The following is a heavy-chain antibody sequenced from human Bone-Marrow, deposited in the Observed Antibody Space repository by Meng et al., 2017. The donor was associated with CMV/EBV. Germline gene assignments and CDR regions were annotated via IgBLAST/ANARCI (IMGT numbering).Heavy chain of an antibody. V-gene: IGHV4-39*07. J-gene: IGHJ4*02. CDR2: IYYSGST. CDR3: ARTPPSAVYFDY. CDR1: GGSISSSSYY. D-gene: IGHD2-2*01. Sequence: SETLSLTCTVSGGSISSSSYYWGWIRQPPGKGLEWIGSIYYSGSTYYNPSLKSRVTISVDTSKNQFSLKLSSVTAADTAVYYCARTPPSAVYFDYWGQGPLVTGSS.